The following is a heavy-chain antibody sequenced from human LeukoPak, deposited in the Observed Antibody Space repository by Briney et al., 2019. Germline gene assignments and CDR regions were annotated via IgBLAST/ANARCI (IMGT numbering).Heavy chain of an antibody. Sequence: GGSLRLSCAASGCTFSGSAMHWVRQASGKGLEWVGRIRSKANSYATAYAASVKGRFTFSRDDSKNTAYLQMNSLKTEDTAVYYCTTQSPSTVTTDYWGQGTLVTVSS. V-gene: IGHV3-73*01. CDR3: TTQSPSTVTTDY. CDR1: GCTFSGSA. J-gene: IGHJ4*02. CDR2: IRSKANSYAT. D-gene: IGHD4-17*01.